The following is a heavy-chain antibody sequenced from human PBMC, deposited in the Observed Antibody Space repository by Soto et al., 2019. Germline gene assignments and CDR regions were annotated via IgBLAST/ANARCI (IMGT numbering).Heavy chain of an antibody. J-gene: IGHJ6*02. CDR1: GFTFISYG. Sequence: QVQLVESGGGVVQPARSLRLSCAASGFTFISYGMHWVRQAPGKGLQWVAFISYDGSDRYYEDSVKGRFTISRGNSKNTLYLQINSLKTEDTAVYYCARATNYYYAMDVWGQGPTVTVSS. CDR3: ARATNYYYAMDV. CDR2: ISYDGSDR. V-gene: IGHV3-33*05.